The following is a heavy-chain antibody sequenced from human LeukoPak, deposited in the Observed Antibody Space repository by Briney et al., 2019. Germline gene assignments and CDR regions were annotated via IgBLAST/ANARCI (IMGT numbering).Heavy chain of an antibody. D-gene: IGHD3-22*01. V-gene: IGHV3-23*01. Sequence: PGGSLRLSCAASGFTFSSYAMSWVRQAPGKGLEWVSAISGSGGSTYYADSVKGRFTISRDNSKNTLYLQMNSLRAEGTAVYYCAKDLCYYDSSGYYYCAFGIWGQGTMVTVSS. CDR1: GFTFSSYA. CDR3: AKDLCYYDSSGYYYCAFGI. J-gene: IGHJ3*02. CDR2: ISGSGGST.